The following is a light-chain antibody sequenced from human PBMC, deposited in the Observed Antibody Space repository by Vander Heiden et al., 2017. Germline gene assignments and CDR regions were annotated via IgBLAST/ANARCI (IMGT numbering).Light chain of an antibody. CDR3: CSYAGPDTYV. J-gene: IGLJ1*01. Sequence: QSAITQPASVSASPGQSITISCTGTSNDVGNYNLVSWYQQHPGKAPKLIIYDVSERPSGVSDRFSGSKSGNTASLTISGLQAEDEADYYCCSYAGPDTYVFGTVTKVTVL. V-gene: IGLV2-23*02. CDR2: DVS. CDR1: SNDVGNYNL.